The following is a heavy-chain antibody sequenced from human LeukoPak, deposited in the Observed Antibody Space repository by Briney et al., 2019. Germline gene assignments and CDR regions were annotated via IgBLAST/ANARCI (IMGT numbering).Heavy chain of an antibody. Sequence: GGSLRLSCAASGFTFSDYYMSWIRQAPGKGLEWVSYISSSSSTIYYADSVKGRFTISRDNAKNSLYLQMNSLRDEDTAVYYCARGGWARTGIVVVITGFDYWGQGTLVTVSS. CDR1: GFTFSDYY. D-gene: IGHD3-22*01. CDR3: ARGGWARTGIVVVITGFDY. V-gene: IGHV3-11*04. J-gene: IGHJ4*02. CDR2: ISSSSSTI.